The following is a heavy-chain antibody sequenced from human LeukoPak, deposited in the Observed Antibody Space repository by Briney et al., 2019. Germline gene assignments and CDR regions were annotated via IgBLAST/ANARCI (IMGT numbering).Heavy chain of an antibody. D-gene: IGHD6-13*01. CDR1: GYTFTSYG. CDR3: ARDLGLDSSSWYAFDY. V-gene: IGHV1-46*01. J-gene: IGHJ4*02. Sequence: ASVKVSCKASGYTFTSYGINWVRQAPGQGLEWMGIINPSGGSTSYAQKFQGRVTMTRDMSTSTVYMELSSLRSEDTAVYYCARDLGLDSSSWYAFDYWGQGTLVTVSS. CDR2: INPSGGST.